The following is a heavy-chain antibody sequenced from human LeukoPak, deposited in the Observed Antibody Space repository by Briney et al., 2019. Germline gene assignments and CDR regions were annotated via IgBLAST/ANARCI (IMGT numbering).Heavy chain of an antibody. CDR1: GGSISSYS. Sequence: SETLSLTCTVSGGSISSYSWAWIRQPPGKGLEYIASISYSGSTYYNPSLKSRLTISVDTPKSQFSLKVHSVTAADTSVYYCARRGDVLTAYAFDYWGQGALVTVPS. CDR2: ISYSGST. V-gene: IGHV4-39*01. CDR3: ARRGDVLTAYAFDY. D-gene: IGHD3-9*01. J-gene: IGHJ4*02.